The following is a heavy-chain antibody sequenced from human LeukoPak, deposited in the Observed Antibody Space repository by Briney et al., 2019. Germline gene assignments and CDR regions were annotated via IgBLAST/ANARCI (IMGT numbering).Heavy chain of an antibody. CDR2: ISSSSSTI. D-gene: IGHD2-2*01. Sequence: GGSLRLSCAASGVTFSSYSMNWVRQAPGKGLEWVSYISSSSSTIYYADSVKGRFTISRDNAKNSLYLQMNSLRDEDTAVYYCARELIVVVPAADNWFDPWGQGTLVTVSS. J-gene: IGHJ5*02. V-gene: IGHV3-48*02. CDR1: GVTFSSYS. CDR3: ARELIVVVPAADNWFDP.